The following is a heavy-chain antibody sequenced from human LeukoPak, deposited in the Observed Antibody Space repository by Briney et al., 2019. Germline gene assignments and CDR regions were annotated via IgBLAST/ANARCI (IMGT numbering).Heavy chain of an antibody. Sequence: SETLSLTCTVSGVSISGYYWIWIRQSPGRGLEYIGSIFYRESFSYGGTTFYNPSLQSRVTISVDTSKNAFSLRLASVTAADTAVYFCARQISGNKDYWGQGTLVTVSS. J-gene: IGHJ4*02. V-gene: IGHV4-59*08. CDR1: GVSISGYY. D-gene: IGHD1/OR15-1a*01. CDR3: ARQISGNKDY. CDR2: IFYRESFSYGGTT.